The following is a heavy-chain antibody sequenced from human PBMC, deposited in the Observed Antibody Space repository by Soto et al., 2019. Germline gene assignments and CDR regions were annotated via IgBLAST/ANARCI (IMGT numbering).Heavy chain of an antibody. V-gene: IGHV5-51*01. CDR1: GYSFTSYW. CDR2: IYPGDSDT. D-gene: IGHD3-3*01. CDR3: ARRYYDFWSGYSTYGMDV. J-gene: IGHJ6*02. Sequence: PGGSLKISCKGSGYSFTSYWIGWVRQMPGKGLEWMGIIYPGDSDTRYSPSFQGQVTISADKSISTAYLQWSSLKASDTAMYYCARRYYDFWSGYSTYGMDVWGQGTTVTVSS.